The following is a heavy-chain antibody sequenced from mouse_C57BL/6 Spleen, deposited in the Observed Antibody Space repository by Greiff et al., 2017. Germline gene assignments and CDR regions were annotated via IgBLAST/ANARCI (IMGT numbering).Heavy chain of an antibody. D-gene: IGHD2-5*01. J-gene: IGHJ2*01. CDR3: ARYAYYSNPCYFDY. Sequence: VQLQQSGPELVKPGASVKISCKASGYSFTGYYMNWVKQSPEKSLEWIGEINTSTGGNTYNQTFKAKATLTVDKSSSTAYMQLKSLTSEDSAVYYCARYAYYSNPCYFDYWGQGTTRTVAS. CDR1: GYSFTGYY. CDR2: INTSTGGN. V-gene: IGHV1-42*01.